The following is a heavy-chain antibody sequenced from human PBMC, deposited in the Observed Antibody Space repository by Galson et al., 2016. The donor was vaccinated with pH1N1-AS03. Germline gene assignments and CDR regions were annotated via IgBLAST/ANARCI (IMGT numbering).Heavy chain of an antibody. Sequence: SLRLSCAASEITFSSSWMSWVRQAPGKGLEWVANINQDGSHKDYVDSVKGRFTISRDNAKRSLSLQMNSLRAEDTAVYYCAKDSYSKADCWCQGTLVTVSS. CDR2: INQDGSHK. V-gene: IGHV3-7*03. J-gene: IGHJ4*02. CDR3: AKDSYSKADC. D-gene: IGHD4-11*01. CDR1: EITFSSSW.